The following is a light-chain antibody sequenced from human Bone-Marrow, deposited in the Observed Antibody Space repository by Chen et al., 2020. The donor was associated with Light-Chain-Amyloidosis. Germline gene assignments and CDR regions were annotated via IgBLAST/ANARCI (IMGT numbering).Light chain of an antibody. J-gene: IGLJ3*02. CDR1: NIAAKS. CDR2: DDS. Sequence: SYVLTQAPSVSVAPGQTARITCGGQNIAAKSVHWYQQRPGQAPVLVLYDDSDRPSGIPERLSGSNSGNTAALTISRVEAGDEADYYCQVYDSSSDHAWVFGGGTRLSVL. CDR3: QVYDSSSDHAWV. V-gene: IGLV3-21*02.